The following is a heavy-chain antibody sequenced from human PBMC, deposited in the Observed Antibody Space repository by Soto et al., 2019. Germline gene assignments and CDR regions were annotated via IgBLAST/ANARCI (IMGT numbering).Heavy chain of an antibody. D-gene: IGHD1-26*01. CDR2: IYYSGTT. J-gene: IGHJ4*02. Sequence: QVQLQESGPGLVKPSDTLSLTCAVSGYSISSNNWWGWIRQPPGKGLEWIGYIYYSGTTYYNPSLKRRVTMSVDTSKHQFSLKLTSVTAVDTAVYYCARREIQGPIDYWGQGPLVTVSS. CDR1: GYSISSNNW. CDR3: ARREIQGPIDY. V-gene: IGHV4-28*01.